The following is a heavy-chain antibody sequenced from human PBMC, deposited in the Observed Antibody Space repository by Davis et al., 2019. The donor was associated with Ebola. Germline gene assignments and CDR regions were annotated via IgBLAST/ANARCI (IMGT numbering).Heavy chain of an antibody. J-gene: IGHJ6*02. CDR2: IKQDGSEK. Sequence: GESLKISCAASGFTFSSYWMSWVRQAPGKGLEWVANIKQDGSEKYYVDSVKGRFTISRDNAKNSLYLQMNSLRAEDTAVYYCAEIYWVRYGMDVWGQGTTVTVSS. D-gene: IGHD2-8*02. CDR1: GFTFSSYW. CDR3: AEIYWVRYGMDV. V-gene: IGHV3-7*01.